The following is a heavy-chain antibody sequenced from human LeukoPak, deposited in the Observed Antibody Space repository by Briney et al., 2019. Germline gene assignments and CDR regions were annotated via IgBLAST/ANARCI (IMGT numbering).Heavy chain of an antibody. V-gene: IGHV4-39*01. CDR1: GGSISSSSYY. CDR3: ARLITIFGVDPDY. CDR2: IYYSGST. J-gene: IGHJ4*02. D-gene: IGHD3-3*01. Sequence: SETLSLTCTVSGGSISSSSYYWGWIRQPPGKGLEWIGSIYYSGSTYYNPSLKSRVTISVDTSKNPFSLKLSSVTAADTAVYYCARLITIFGVDPDYWGQGTLVTVSS.